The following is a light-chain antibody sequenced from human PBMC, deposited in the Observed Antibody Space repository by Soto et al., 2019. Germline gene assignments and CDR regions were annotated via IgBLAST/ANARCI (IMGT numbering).Light chain of an antibody. CDR3: QTWGTGIRV. J-gene: IGLJ3*02. Sequence: QPVLTQSPSASASLGASVKLTCTLSSGHSNYAIAWHQQQPEKGPRYLMNLNSDGSHSKGDGIPDRFSGSSSGAERYLTISSLQSEDDADYYCQTWGTGIRVFGGGTKLTVL. V-gene: IGLV4-69*01. CDR2: LNSDGSH. CDR1: SGHSNYA.